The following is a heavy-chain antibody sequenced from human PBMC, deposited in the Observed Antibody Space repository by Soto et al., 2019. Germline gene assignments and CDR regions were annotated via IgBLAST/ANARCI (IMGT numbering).Heavy chain of an antibody. J-gene: IGHJ4*02. D-gene: IGHD1-26*01. Sequence: QVHLVQSGTEVKKPGASVKISCKACGYMFTGYLLHWVRQAPGQRLEWMGWINAGNGNTKYSQNFQRRATITRYTSATTAYMELNSLKSGDPAVYYCARGVVGATTPIDFWGQGTLLIVSS. CDR2: INAGNGNT. V-gene: IGHV1-3*01. CDR3: ARGVVGATTPIDF. CDR1: GYMFTGYL.